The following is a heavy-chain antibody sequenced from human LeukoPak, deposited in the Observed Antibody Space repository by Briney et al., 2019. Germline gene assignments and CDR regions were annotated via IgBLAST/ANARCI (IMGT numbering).Heavy chain of an antibody. D-gene: IGHD3-22*01. CDR2: MNPSSGNT. V-gene: IGHV1-8*01. Sequence: ASVKVSCKASGYTFTSYDINWVRQATGQGLEWMGWMNPSSGNTGYAQKFQGRVTMTRNTSISTAYMELSSLRSEETAVYYCAKISSITMIVVAETPSLEVWGKGTTVTVSS. CDR1: GYTFTSYD. J-gene: IGHJ6*04. CDR3: AKISSITMIVVAETPSLEV.